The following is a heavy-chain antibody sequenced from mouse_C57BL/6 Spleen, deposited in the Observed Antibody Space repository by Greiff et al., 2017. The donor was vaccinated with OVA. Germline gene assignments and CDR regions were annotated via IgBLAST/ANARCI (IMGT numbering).Heavy chain of an antibody. V-gene: IGHV1-64*01. CDR2: IHPNSGST. CDR3: AAYYYGSSLYAMDY. CDR1: GYTFTSYW. Sequence: VKLQQPGAELVKPGASVKLSCKASGYTFTSYWMHWVKQRPGQGLEWIGMIHPNSGSTNYNEKFKSKAKLTVDKSSSTAYMQLSSLTSEDSAVYYCAAYYYGSSLYAMDYWGQGTSVTVSS. J-gene: IGHJ4*01. D-gene: IGHD1-1*01.